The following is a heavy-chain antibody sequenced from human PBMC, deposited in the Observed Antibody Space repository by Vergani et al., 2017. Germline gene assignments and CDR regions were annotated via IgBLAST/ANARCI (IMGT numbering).Heavy chain of an antibody. J-gene: IGHJ3*02. V-gene: IGHV4-38-2*01. D-gene: IGHD3-16*01. CDR3: ARQFWVSQGVGAFES. CDR1: GYSISSGYY. Sequence: QVQLQESGPGLVKPSETLSLTCPVSGYSISSGYYWGWLRQPPGKGLEWIATVFHSGSTYYNPSLRRRVTMSVETSKNQFSLKLSTLTAADTAVYYCARQFWVSQGVGAFESWGHGTEVSVSS. CDR2: VFHSGST.